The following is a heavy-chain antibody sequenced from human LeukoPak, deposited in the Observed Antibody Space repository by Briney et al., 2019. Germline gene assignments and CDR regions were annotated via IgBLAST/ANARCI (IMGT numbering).Heavy chain of an antibody. Sequence: GGSLRLSCTASGFPFIEYSMNWVRQVPGKGLEWVAYIWIDSGNTKYADSVRGRFTISGDKNKNSLYVQMTSLRVEDTAVYYCARDHNYAFDNWGQGTLVSVAS. V-gene: IGHV3-48*01. D-gene: IGHD1-1*01. CDR2: IWIDSGNT. CDR3: ARDHNYAFDN. J-gene: IGHJ4*02. CDR1: GFPFIEYS.